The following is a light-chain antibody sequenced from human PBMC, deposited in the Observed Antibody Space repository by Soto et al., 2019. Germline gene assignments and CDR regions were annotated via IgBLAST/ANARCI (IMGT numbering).Light chain of an antibody. Sequence: DIQMTQSPSTLSASVGDRVTITCRASQSISSWLAWYQQKPGKAPKLLIYKAASLESGVPSRFSGSASGTEFTLTISSLQPDDFATYYCQQYNTYPWTFGQGTKGDIK. J-gene: IGKJ1*01. V-gene: IGKV1-5*03. CDR1: QSISSW. CDR3: QQYNTYPWT. CDR2: KAA.